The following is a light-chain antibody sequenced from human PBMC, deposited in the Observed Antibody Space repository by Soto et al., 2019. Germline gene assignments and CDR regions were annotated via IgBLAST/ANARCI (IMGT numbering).Light chain of an antibody. CDR2: GAS. Sequence: VMTQSPATLSVSPGERATLSCRASQNLRSSLAWYQQKPGQAPRLLIYGASTRATGIPARFSGSGSGTEFTLTISSLQSEDFAVYFCQQYNNWPPITFGQGTRMEIK. CDR1: QNLRSS. V-gene: IGKV3-15*01. J-gene: IGKJ5*01. CDR3: QQYNNWPPIT.